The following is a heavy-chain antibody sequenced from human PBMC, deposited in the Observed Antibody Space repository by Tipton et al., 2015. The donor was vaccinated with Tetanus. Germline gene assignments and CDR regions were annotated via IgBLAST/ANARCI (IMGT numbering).Heavy chain of an antibody. V-gene: IGHV4-34*08. CDR2: INHSGST. D-gene: IGHD6-19*01. CDR1: GFTFSSYA. Sequence: LRLSCAASGFTFSSYAMSWVRQAPGKGLEWIGEINHSGSTNYNPSLKSRVTISVDTSKNQFSLKLSSVTAADTAVYYCATTEYSSGWYNWGQGTLVTVSS. CDR3: ATTEYSSGWYN. J-gene: IGHJ4*02.